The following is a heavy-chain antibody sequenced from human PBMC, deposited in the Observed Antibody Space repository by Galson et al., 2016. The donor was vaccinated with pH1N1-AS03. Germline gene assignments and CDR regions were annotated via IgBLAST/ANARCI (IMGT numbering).Heavy chain of an antibody. V-gene: IGHV3-21*01. D-gene: IGHD1-1*01. CDR1: GFNFDKYT. J-gene: IGHJ6*03. Sequence: SLRLSCAASGFNFDKYTMTWVRQAPGKGLEWISSISSNSASTYYSDSLKGRFTVSRDNAKNSLYLQMDGLSAEDTAVYYCAKVGGVFGWNDYTYMDVWGTGTTVTVAS. CDR3: AKVGGVFGWNDYTYMDV. CDR2: ISSNSAST.